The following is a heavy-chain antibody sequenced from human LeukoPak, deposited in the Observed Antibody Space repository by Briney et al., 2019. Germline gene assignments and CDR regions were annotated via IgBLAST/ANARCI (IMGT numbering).Heavy chain of an antibody. J-gene: IGHJ4*02. CDR2: ISSSSSYI. D-gene: IGHD6-19*01. V-gene: IGHV3-21*01. Sequence: GGSLRLSCAASGFTVSSNYMSWVRQAPGKGLEWVSSISSSSSYIYYADSVKGRFTISRDNAKNSLYLQMNSLRAEDTAVYYCARVSVVAGNDYWGQGTLVTVSS. CDR1: GFTVSSNY. CDR3: ARVSVVAGNDY.